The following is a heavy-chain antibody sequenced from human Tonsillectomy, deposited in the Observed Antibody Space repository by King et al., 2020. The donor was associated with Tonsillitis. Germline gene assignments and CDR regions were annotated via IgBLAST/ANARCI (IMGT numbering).Heavy chain of an antibody. CDR1: GYTFTGYY. Sequence: QLVQSGAEVKKPGASVKVSCKASGYTFTGYYIHWVRQAPGQGLQWMGRINPNSGVTDYAQNLQGRVTMTGDTSISTAYMELSRLRSDDTAVYYCARVRGGYSYTGLDAFNIWGQGTIVTVSS. J-gene: IGHJ3*02. CDR3: ARVRGGYSYTGLDAFNI. D-gene: IGHD5-18*01. CDR2: INPNSGVT. V-gene: IGHV1-2*02.